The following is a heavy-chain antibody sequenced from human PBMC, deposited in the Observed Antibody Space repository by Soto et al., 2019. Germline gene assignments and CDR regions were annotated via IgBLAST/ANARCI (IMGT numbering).Heavy chain of an antibody. J-gene: IGHJ4*02. CDR1: GFTFSSYA. CDR2: ISGSGCTT. CDR3: AKPFSYSIPGWY. D-gene: IGHD6-13*01. V-gene: IGHV3-23*01. Sequence: GGSLRLSCAASGFTFSSYAMSWVRQAPGERPEWVSGISGSGCTTYYADSVKGRFTISRDNSKNTLYLQMNSLRAEDTAVYFCAKPFSYSIPGWYWGQGTLVTVSS.